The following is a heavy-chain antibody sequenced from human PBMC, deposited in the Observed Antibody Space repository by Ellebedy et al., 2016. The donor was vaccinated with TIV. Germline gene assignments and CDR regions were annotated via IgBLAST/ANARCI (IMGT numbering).Heavy chain of an antibody. CDR2: ITHSGNN. Sequence: GSLRLSXAVYGGSFSDYYWSWFRQPPGKGLEWIGEITHSGNNNYSPSLKSRVTISRDTSKKQFSLRLSSVTAADTAVYYCATHGVDSGYDFGYWGQGTLVTVSS. CDR3: ATHGVDSGYDFGY. J-gene: IGHJ4*02. CDR1: GGSFSDYY. V-gene: IGHV4-34*01. D-gene: IGHD5-12*01.